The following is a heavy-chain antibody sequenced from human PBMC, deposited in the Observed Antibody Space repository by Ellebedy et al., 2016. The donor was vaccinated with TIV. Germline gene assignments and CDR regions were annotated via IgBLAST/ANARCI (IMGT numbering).Heavy chain of an antibody. D-gene: IGHD3-10*01. CDR3: ARGLMRMVRGVKAGHWFDP. V-gene: IGHV4-39*01. J-gene: IGHJ5*02. CDR2: IYYSGST. CDR1: GGSISSSSYY. Sequence: SETLSLTXTVSGGSISSSSYYWGWIRQPPGKGLEWIGSIYYSGSTYYNPSLKSRVTISVDTSKNQFSLKLSSVTAADTAVYYCARGLMRMVRGVKAGHWFDPWGQGTLVTVSS.